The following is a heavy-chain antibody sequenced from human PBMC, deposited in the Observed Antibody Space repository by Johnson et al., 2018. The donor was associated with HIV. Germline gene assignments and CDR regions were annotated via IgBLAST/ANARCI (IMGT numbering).Heavy chain of an antibody. J-gene: IGHJ3*01. CDR1: GFTFSSYA. V-gene: IGHV3-20*04. D-gene: IGHD6-6*01. CDR2: ISWNSGSI. Sequence: VQLVESGGGVVRPGGSLRLSCAASGFTFSSYAMSWVRQAPGKGLEWVSGISWNSGSIGYADSVKGRFTISRDNAKNSLYLQMHSLRSEDTAVYYCARDRAILAARPAGAFDVWGPGTMVTVSS. CDR3: ARDRAILAARPAGAFDV.